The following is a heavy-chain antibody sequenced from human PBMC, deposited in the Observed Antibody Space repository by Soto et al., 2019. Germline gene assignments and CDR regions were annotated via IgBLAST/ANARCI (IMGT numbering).Heavy chain of an antibody. D-gene: IGHD2-2*01. CDR2: IKSKTDGGTT. CDR3: PTDLQGYCISXSCSVFDY. J-gene: IGHJ4*02. V-gene: IGHV3-15*07. Sequence: WGSLILSCAASGFIFSNSGMNWVRQAPGKGLEWVGRIKSKTDGGTTDYAAPVKGRFTISRDDSKTTLYLQMNSLKTEDTAVYYCPTDLQGYCISXSCSVFDYWXQGT. CDR1: GFIFSNSG.